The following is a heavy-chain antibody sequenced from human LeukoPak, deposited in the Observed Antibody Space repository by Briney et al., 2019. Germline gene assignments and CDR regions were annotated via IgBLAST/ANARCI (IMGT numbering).Heavy chain of an antibody. Sequence: GGSLRLSCAASGFIFSDYGMHWVRQAPGKGLEWVTFITYDGNNKYYTDSVKGRFTISRDISNNMLYLRMNSLRPEDTAVYYCAKEGTMSSGTRDFDYWGQGTLVTVSS. V-gene: IGHV3-30*02. CDR3: AKEGTMSSGTRDFDY. CDR1: GFIFSDYG. J-gene: IGHJ4*02. D-gene: IGHD1-1*01. CDR2: ITYDGNNK.